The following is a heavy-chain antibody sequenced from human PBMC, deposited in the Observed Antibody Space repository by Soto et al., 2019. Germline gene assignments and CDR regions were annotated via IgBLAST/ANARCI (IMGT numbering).Heavy chain of an antibody. CDR1: GFTFSSYA. J-gene: IGHJ4*02. CDR2: ISGSGGST. CDR3: AKAKDLVVVVAEIDY. Sequence: PGGSLRLSCAASGFTFSSYAMSWVRQAPGKGLEWVSAISGSGGSTYYADSVKGRFTISRDNSKNTLYLQMNSLRAEDTAVYYCAKAKDLVVVVAEIDYRGQGTLVTVSS. V-gene: IGHV3-23*01. D-gene: IGHD2-15*01.